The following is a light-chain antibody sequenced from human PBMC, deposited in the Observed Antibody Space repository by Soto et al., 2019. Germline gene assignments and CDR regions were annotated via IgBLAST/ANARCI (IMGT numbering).Light chain of an antibody. CDR1: QTVSSSY. CDR3: QQYNRNTWS. J-gene: IGKJ1*01. Sequence: EIVLTQSPGTLSLSPGVRATLSCRASQTVSSSYLAWSQQKPGQAPRPLIYGASNRATGVPDRFSGTGSGTDFTLTITTLQPDDFATYFCQQYNRNTWSFGPGTKVDI. V-gene: IGKV3-20*01. CDR2: GAS.